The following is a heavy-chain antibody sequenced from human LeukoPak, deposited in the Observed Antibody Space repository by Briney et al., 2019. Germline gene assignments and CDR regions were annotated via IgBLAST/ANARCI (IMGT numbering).Heavy chain of an antibody. CDR1: GFTFSSYG. V-gene: IGHV3-30*02. J-gene: IGHJ4*02. Sequence: GGSLRLSCAASGFTFSSYGMHWVRQAPGKGLEWVAFIRYDGSNKYYADSVKGRFTISRDNSKNTLYLQMNSLRAEDTAVYYCASTYGSGSYYVFDYWGQGTLVTVSS. CDR3: ASTYGSGSYYVFDY. CDR2: IRYDGSNK. D-gene: IGHD3-10*01.